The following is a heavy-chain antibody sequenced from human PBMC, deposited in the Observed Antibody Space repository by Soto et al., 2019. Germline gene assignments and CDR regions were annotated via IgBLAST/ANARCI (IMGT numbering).Heavy chain of an antibody. V-gene: IGHV4-61*01. J-gene: IGHJ4*02. CDR2: IYYSGST. Sequence: PSETLSLTCTVSGGSVSSGSYYWSWIRQPPGKGLEWIGYIYYSGSTNYNPSLKSRVTISVDTSKNQFSLKLSSVTAADTAVYYCARVGTVTTSYWGQGTLVTVSS. CDR1: GGSVSSGSYY. CDR3: ARVGTVTTSY. D-gene: IGHD4-17*01.